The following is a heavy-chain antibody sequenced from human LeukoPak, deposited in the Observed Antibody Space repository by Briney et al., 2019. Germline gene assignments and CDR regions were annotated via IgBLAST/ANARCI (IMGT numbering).Heavy chain of an antibody. Sequence: SETLSLTCTVSGGSISSYYWSWIRQPPGKGLEWIGYIYYSGSTNYNPSLKSRVTISVDTSKNQFSLKPSSVTAADTAVYYCAREESSSGPASYWGQGTLVTVSS. J-gene: IGHJ4*02. V-gene: IGHV4-59*01. CDR1: GGSISSYY. CDR2: IYYSGST. D-gene: IGHD6-25*01. CDR3: AREESSSGPASY.